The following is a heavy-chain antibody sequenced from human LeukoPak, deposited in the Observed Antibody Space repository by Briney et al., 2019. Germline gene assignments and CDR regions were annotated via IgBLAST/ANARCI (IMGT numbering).Heavy chain of an antibody. CDR1: GFTFSTYW. J-gene: IGHJ5*02. D-gene: IGHD6-19*01. Sequence: GGSLRLSCAGSGFTFSTYWMSWVRQAPGKGLDWVANIKQDGTDKYYVDSVKGRFTTSRDNAKNLLYLQMNSLRAEDTAVYYCTRPGIAVAGTEFWFDPWGQGTLVTVSS. CDR2: IKQDGTDK. V-gene: IGHV3-7*01. CDR3: TRPGIAVAGTEFWFDP.